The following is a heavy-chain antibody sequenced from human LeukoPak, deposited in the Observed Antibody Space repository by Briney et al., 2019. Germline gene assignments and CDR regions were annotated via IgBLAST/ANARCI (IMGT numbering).Heavy chain of an antibody. CDR3: ATAGIDNYDSSGYSYYFDY. Sequence: ASVKVSCKVFGYTLTELSMHWVRQAPGKGLEWMGGFDPEDGETIYPQKFQARVTMTEDTSTDTAYMELSSLRSEDTAVYYCATAGIDNYDSSGYSYYFDYWGLGTLVTVSS. CDR1: GYTLTELS. D-gene: IGHD3-22*01. CDR2: FDPEDGET. V-gene: IGHV1-24*01. J-gene: IGHJ4*02.